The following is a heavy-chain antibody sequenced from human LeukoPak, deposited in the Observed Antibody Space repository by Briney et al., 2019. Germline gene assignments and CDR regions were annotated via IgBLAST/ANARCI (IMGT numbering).Heavy chain of an antibody. V-gene: IGHV4-4*07. CDR1: GGSISSYY. Sequence: SEALSLTCTVSGGSISSYYWSWIRQPAGKGLEWIGRIYTSGSTNYNPSLKSRVTMSVDTSKNQFSLKLSSVTAADTAVYYCARNRPMVRGVGGYYFDYWGQGTLVTVSS. CDR3: ARNRPMVRGVGGYYFDY. CDR2: IYTSGST. D-gene: IGHD3-10*01. J-gene: IGHJ4*02.